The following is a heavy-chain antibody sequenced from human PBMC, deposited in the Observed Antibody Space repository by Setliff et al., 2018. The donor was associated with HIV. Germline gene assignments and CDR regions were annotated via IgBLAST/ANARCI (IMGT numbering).Heavy chain of an antibody. Sequence: GGSLRLSCAASGFTFSSYSMNWVRQAPGKGLEWVSSISSSSSYIYYADSVKGRFTISRDNAKNSLYLQMNSLRAEDTAVYYCARELEGLQLRDYYYYGMDVWGQGTTVTVSS. J-gene: IGHJ6*02. CDR3: ARELEGLQLRDYYYYGMDV. V-gene: IGHV3-21*01. CDR1: GFTFSSYS. D-gene: IGHD5-12*01. CDR2: ISSSSSYI.